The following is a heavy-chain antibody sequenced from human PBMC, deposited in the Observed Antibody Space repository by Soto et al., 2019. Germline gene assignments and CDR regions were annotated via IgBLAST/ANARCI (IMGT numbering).Heavy chain of an antibody. CDR3: ARDLRYFDWQWEHNAFDI. D-gene: IGHD3-9*01. V-gene: IGHV3-7*01. CDR1: GFTFSSYW. J-gene: IGHJ3*02. CDR2: IKQDGSEK. Sequence: GGSLRLSCAASGFTFSSYWMSWVRQAPGKGLEWLANIKQDGSEKYYVDSVKGRFTISRDNAKNSLYLQMNSLRAEDTAVYYCARDLRYFDWQWEHNAFDIWGQGTMVTVSS.